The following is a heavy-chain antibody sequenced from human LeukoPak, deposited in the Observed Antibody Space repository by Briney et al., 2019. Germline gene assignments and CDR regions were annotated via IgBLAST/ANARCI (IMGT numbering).Heavy chain of an antibody. Sequence: PGGSLRLSCAGSGFTFSTYGMTWVRQAPGEGLEWASGISGTGDRTFYADPVKGRFTISRDNSKNTLYLQMDSLRAEDTAVYYCARDRGYWGQGTLVTVSS. CDR2: ISGTGDRT. CDR1: GFTFSTYG. V-gene: IGHV3-23*01. CDR3: ARDRGY. J-gene: IGHJ4*02.